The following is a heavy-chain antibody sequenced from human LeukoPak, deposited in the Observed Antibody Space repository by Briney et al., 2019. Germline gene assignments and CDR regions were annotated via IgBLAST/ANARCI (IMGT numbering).Heavy chain of an antibody. D-gene: IGHD1-14*01. CDR1: GGSISSYY. Sequence: SETLSLTCTVSGGSISSYYWSWIRQPPGKGLEWIGYIYYSGSTNYNPSLKSRVTISVDTSKNQFSLKLSAVTAADTAVYYCARSGYNKNWFDPWGQGTLVTVSS. J-gene: IGHJ5*02. CDR2: IYYSGST. V-gene: IGHV4-59*01. CDR3: ARSGYNKNWFDP.